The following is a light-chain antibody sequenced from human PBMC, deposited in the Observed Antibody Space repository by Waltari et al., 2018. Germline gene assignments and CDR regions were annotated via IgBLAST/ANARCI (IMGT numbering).Light chain of an antibody. Sequence: SYVLTQPPSVSVAPGKTARITCGGNNIGSKSVHWYQQKPGQAPVLVIYYDSDRPSGIPELFSGSNSGNTATLTISRVEAGDEADYYCQVWDSSSDVVFGGGTKLTVL. CDR3: QVWDSSSDVV. CDR1: NIGSKS. V-gene: IGLV3-21*04. J-gene: IGLJ2*01. CDR2: YDS.